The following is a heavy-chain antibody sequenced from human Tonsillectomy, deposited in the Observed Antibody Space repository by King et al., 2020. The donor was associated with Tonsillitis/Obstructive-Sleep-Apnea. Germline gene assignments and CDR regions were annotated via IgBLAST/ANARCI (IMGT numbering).Heavy chain of an antibody. CDR1: GFIVSNNY. D-gene: IGHD5-24*01. J-gene: IGHJ4*02. V-gene: IGHV3-53*01. CDR2: IYSGGST. Sequence: VQLVESGGGLIQPGGSLRLSCAASGFIVSNNYMSWVRQAPGKGLEWVSLIYSGGSTYYADSVKGRFTISRDNSKNTLYLQMNSLRAEDTAIYYCARDRKDMATNYYFDYWGRGTLVTVSS. CDR3: ARDRKDMATNYYFDY.